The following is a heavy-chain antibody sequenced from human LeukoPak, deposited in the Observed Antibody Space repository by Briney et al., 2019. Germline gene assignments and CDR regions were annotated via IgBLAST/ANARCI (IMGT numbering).Heavy chain of an antibody. CDR1: RYVFTAYY. D-gene: IGHD3-10*01. V-gene: IGHV1-2*06. CDR3: ARGGATLGSQYNWFDP. Sequence: ASVKVSCKASRYVFTAYYIHWVRLAPGQGPEWMGRINPNSGGTNYAQKFQGRVTMTRDTSINTVYMELSRLRSDDTAVYYCARGGATLGSQYNWFDPWGQGTLVTVSS. CDR2: INPNSGGT. J-gene: IGHJ5*02.